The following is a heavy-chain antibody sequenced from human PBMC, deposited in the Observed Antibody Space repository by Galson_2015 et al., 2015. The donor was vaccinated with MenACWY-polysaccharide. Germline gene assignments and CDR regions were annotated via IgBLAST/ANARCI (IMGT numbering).Heavy chain of an antibody. CDR2: INSDGSST. J-gene: IGHJ6*02. V-gene: IGHV3-74*01. Sequence: SLRLSCAASGFTFSSYWMHWVRQAPGKGLVWVSRINSDGSSTSYADSVKGRFTISRDNAKNTLYLQMNSLRAEDTAVYYCAREAVYAEGPLYYYGMDVWGQGTTVTVSS. CDR1: GFTFSSYW. CDR3: AREAVYAEGPLYYYGMDV. D-gene: IGHD2-8*01.